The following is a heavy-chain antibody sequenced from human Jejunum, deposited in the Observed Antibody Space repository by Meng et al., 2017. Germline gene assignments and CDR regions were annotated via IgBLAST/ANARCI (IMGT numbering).Heavy chain of an antibody. CDR1: GSTFTDYY. CDR3: AKEKGTGNYEDY. CDR2: INPYSGVA. J-gene: IGHJ4*02. V-gene: IGHV1-2*06. D-gene: IGHD1-7*01. Sequence: QVQLLQSGPEGRKQWAWLKGSCKASGSTFTDYYIHWVRQAPGQGLEWMGRINPYSGVADFAQKFQGRVSMTRDTSITTAYMELRELTSDDTAVYFCAKEKGTGNYEDYWGQGTLVTVSS.